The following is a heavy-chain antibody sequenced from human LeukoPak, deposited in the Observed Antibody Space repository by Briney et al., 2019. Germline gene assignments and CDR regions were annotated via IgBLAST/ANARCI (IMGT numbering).Heavy chain of an antibody. J-gene: IGHJ4*02. CDR1: GFTFSSYG. CDR3: AKVRFGTIFGVVIDDY. D-gene: IGHD3-3*01. Sequence: GGSLRLSCAASGFTFSSYGMHWVRQAPGKGLEWVAVIWYDGSNKYYADSVKGRFTISRDNSKNTLYVQMNSLRAEDTAVYYCAKVRFGTIFGVVIDDYWGQGTLVTVSS. CDR2: IWYDGSNK. V-gene: IGHV3-30*02.